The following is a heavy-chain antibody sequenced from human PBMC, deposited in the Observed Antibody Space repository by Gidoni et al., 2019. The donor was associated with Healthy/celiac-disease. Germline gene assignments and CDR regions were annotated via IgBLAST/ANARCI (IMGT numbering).Heavy chain of an antibody. Sequence: QVQLQQWGAGLLKPSATLSLTCAVSGGSFSGYYWRWIRQPPGKGLEWIGEINHSGSTNYNPSLKSRVTISVDTSKNQFSLKLSSVTAADTAVYYCARKSGGPYSSSQRGYGMDVWGQGTTVTVSS. J-gene: IGHJ6*02. CDR1: GGSFSGYY. D-gene: IGHD6-13*01. V-gene: IGHV4-34*01. CDR2: INHSGST. CDR3: ARKSGGPYSSSQRGYGMDV.